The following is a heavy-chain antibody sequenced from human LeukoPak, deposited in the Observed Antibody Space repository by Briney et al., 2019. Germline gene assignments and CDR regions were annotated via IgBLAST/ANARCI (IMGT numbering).Heavy chain of an antibody. Sequence: GGSLRLSCVVSGFNFDNFAMHWVRQPLGKGLEWVAVISHDGRTKYYADSMKGRITISRDNSKNTLFLQMNSLRVEDTAVYSCARGLMIRGVADYWGQGTLVTVSS. V-gene: IGHV3-30*04. CDR3: ARGLMIRGVADY. J-gene: IGHJ4*02. CDR1: GFNFDNFA. D-gene: IGHD3-10*01. CDR2: ISHDGRTK.